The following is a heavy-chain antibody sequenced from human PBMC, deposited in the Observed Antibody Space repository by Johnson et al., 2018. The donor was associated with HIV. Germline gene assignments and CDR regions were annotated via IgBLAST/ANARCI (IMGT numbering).Heavy chain of an antibody. D-gene: IGHD3-22*01. CDR3: ARVVVWIVVAHAFDI. Sequence: VQLVESGGGLVKPGGSLRLSCAASGFTFSNAWMSWVRQAPGKGLEWVGRIKSKTDGGTTDYAAPVKGRFTISRDDSKTKLYLQMNSLRAEDTAVYYCARVVVWIVVAHAFDIWGQGTMVTVSS. J-gene: IGHJ3*02. CDR2: IKSKTDGGTT. CDR1: GFTFSNAW. V-gene: IGHV3-15*01.